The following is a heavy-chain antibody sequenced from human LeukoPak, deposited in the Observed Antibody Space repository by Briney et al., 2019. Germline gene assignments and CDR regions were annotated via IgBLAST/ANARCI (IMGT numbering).Heavy chain of an antibody. CDR3: ARDTYSIAE. CDR2: IHSDGGTT. D-gene: IGHD1-26*01. V-gene: IGHV3-74*01. CDR1: GFTFSNYW. Sequence: PGGSLRLSCAASGFTFSNYWMHWVRQAPGKGLVWVSLIHSDGGTTNYADSVKGRFTISRDNAKNTLYLQMNSLRVEDTAMYYCARDTYSIAEWGQGTLVTVSS. J-gene: IGHJ4*02.